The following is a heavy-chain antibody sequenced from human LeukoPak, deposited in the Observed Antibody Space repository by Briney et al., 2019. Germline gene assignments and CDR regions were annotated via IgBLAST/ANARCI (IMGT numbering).Heavy chain of an antibody. Sequence: PSETLSLTCTVSGGSISSGDYYWSWIRQPPGKGLEWIGYIYDSGSTYYNPSLKSRVTISVDTSKNHFSLKLSSVTAADTAVYYCARDSRIAAGWFDPWGQGTLVTVSS. J-gene: IGHJ5*02. CDR1: GGSISSGDYY. D-gene: IGHD6-13*01. CDR3: ARDSRIAAGWFDP. CDR2: IYDSGST. V-gene: IGHV4-30-4*01.